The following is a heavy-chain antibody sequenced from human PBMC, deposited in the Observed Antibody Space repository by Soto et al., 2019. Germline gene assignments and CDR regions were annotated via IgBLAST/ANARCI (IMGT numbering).Heavy chain of an antibody. V-gene: IGHV1-18*01. J-gene: IGHJ4*02. Sequence: QVHLVQSGAEVKKPGASVKVSCKGSGYGFTTYGITWVRQAPGQGLEWMAWISAHNGNTNYAQKLQGRVTVTRDTSTSTAYMELRSLRSEDTAVYYCARVRYGDYWGQGALVTVSS. CDR2: ISAHNGNT. CDR3: ARVRYGDY. D-gene: IGHD1-1*01. CDR1: GYGFTTYG.